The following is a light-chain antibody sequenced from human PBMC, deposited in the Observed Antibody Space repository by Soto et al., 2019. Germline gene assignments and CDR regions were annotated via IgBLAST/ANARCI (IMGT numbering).Light chain of an antibody. CDR2: GAS. V-gene: IGKV3-15*01. CDR3: QQYNNWPPWT. Sequence: EIVMTQSPATLSVSPGERATLSCRASQIVSSNLAWYQQKPGQAPRLLIYGASTRATDIPARFSGSGSGTEFTLTISSLQPEDFAVYYCQQYNNWPPWTFGQGTKVEIK. CDR1: QIVSSN. J-gene: IGKJ1*01.